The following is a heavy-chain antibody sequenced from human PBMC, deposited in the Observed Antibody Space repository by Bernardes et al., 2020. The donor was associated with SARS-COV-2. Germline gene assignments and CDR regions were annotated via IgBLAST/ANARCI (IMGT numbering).Heavy chain of an antibody. CDR2: LSSSGST. J-gene: IGHJ4*02. V-gene: IGHV4-4*07. D-gene: IGHD3-16*02. CDR3: ARDLGEYVLGSYRYYQD. Sequence: HAGQGLEWIGRLSSSGSTNYNPSLKSRVTMSVDTSNNQFSLKMSSVTAADTAVDYCARDLGEYVLGSYRYYQDWGQGTLVTVYS.